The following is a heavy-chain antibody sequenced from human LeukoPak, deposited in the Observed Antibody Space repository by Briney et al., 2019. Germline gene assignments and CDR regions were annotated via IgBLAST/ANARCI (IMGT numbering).Heavy chain of an antibody. Sequence: GASVKVSCKASGYTFRNYDIVWVRQATGQGLEWMGWMNPNSGNTGYAQKFQGRVTMTRNTSINTAYMELSSLRSEDTAVYYCARGTPSGWHGAVYWGQGTPVTVSS. CDR1: GYTFRNYD. V-gene: IGHV1-8*02. CDR3: ARGTPSGWHGAVY. CDR2: MNPNSGNT. J-gene: IGHJ4*02. D-gene: IGHD6-19*01.